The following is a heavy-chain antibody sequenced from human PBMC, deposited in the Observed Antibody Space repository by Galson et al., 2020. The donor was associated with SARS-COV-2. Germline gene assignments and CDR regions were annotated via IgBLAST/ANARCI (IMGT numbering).Heavy chain of an antibody. V-gene: IGHV1-18*01. CDR2: ISAYHGNT. CDR1: GYAFTSYG. Sequence: ASVKVSCKTSGYAFTSYGISWVRQAPGQGLEWMGWISAYHGNTNYVLKFKGRVTMTRDTSTSTAYMELTSLTYDDTAVYYCAREDSYYYDSSGYYDYFDHWCQGTLVTVSS. CDR3: AREDSYYYDSSGYYDYFDH. D-gene: IGHD3-22*01. J-gene: IGHJ4*02.